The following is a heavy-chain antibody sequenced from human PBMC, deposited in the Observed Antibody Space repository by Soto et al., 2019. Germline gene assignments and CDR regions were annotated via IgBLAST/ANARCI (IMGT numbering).Heavy chain of an antibody. D-gene: IGHD5-18*01. V-gene: IGHV1-69*02. J-gene: IGHJ4*02. CDR3: ARGGSVDTAMATWFDY. CDR2: IIPILGIA. Sequence: QVQLVQSGAEVKKPGSSVKVSCKASGGTFSSYTISWVRQAPGQGLEWMGRIIPILGIANYAQKFQGRVTITTDKSTSTAYMEQSSLRSEDTGVYYCARGGSVDTAMATWFDYWGQGTLVTVSS. CDR1: GGTFSSYT.